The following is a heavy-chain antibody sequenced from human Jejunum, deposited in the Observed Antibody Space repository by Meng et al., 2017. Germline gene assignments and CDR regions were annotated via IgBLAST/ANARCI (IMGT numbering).Heavy chain of an antibody. CDR2: ITSDGST. D-gene: IGHD1-26*01. Sequence: EVQLVESGGGLVQPGGSLRLSCAASGFTFSTYWMHWVRQAPGKGLMWVSLITSDGSTIYADSVKGRFTVSRDNAKNTLYLQVNNLRAEDTAVYYCAKSRVGATRYFDYWGQGTLVTVSS. CDR3: AKSRVGATRYFDY. CDR1: GFTFSTYW. J-gene: IGHJ4*02. V-gene: IGHV3-74*01.